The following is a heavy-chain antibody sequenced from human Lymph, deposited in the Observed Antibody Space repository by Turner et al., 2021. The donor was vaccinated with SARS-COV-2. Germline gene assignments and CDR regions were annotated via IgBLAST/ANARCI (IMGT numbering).Heavy chain of an antibody. D-gene: IGHD3-22*01. J-gene: IGHJ6*02. CDR3: ARVGSSVVPYYYYGMDV. CDR2: ILPMFGTA. Sequence: QVQLVQSGTEVKRPGSSVKVSCTASGGTFSSHVISWVRQAPGQGLEWMGGILPMFGTANYAQKCQGIVTITADESTSTAYMELSRLRSDDTAVYYCARVGSSVVPYYYYGMDVWGQGTTVTVSS. V-gene: IGHV1-69*01. CDR1: GGTFSSHV.